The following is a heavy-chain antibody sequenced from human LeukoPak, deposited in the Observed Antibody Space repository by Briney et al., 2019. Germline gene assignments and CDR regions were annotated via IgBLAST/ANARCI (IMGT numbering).Heavy chain of an antibody. Sequence: GGSLRLSCAASGFTFSSYWMHWVRQAPGKGPVWVSRINSDGSGTSYADSVKGRFTISRDNAKNTLYLQMNSLRAEDTAVYYCARDREGYIPNDWGQGTLVTVSS. CDR2: INSDGSGT. CDR1: GFTFSSYW. V-gene: IGHV3-74*01. J-gene: IGHJ4*02. CDR3: ARDREGYIPND. D-gene: IGHD6-13*01.